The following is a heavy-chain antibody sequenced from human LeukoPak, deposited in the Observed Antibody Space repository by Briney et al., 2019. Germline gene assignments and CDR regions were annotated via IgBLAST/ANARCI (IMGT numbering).Heavy chain of an antibody. Sequence: GGSLRLSCAASGFTFNSYAMHWVRQAPGKGLEWVAVIWYDGTNKYYTDSVKGRFTISRDNSKNTVYLQMNRLRAEDTAVYYCASDILTGYNETNFWGQGTLVTVSS. J-gene: IGHJ4*02. CDR3: ASDILTGYNETNF. V-gene: IGHV3-33*01. CDR2: IWYDGTNK. CDR1: GFTFNSYA. D-gene: IGHD3-9*01.